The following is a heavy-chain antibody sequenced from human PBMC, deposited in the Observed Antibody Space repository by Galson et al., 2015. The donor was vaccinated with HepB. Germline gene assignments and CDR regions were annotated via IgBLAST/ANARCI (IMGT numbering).Heavy chain of an antibody. Sequence: SLRLSCAASGFSFTRYAMTWVRQAPGKGLEWDSSITSSGGNSYYTDSVKGRFTVSRDNSKNTLLLQLNSLRAEDTAMYFCAKDGIMVANNPYHFHYWGQGTLVTVSS. V-gene: IGHV3-23*01. CDR1: GFSFTRYA. CDR2: ITSSGGNS. CDR3: AKDGIMVANNPYHFHY. J-gene: IGHJ4*02. D-gene: IGHD2-15*01.